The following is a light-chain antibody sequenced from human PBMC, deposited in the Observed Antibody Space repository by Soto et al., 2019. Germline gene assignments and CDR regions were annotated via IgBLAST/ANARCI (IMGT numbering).Light chain of an antibody. CDR3: CSYAGADSAPYV. V-gene: IGLV2-23*01. Sequence: QSVLTQPASVSGSPGESITILCTGSRSDIGSYNLVSWYQQYPGKAPKLVIFEGHKRPSVISDRFSGSKSAYTASLTISGLQPDDEVDYYCCSYAGADSAPYVLGTGTKVTVL. CDR1: RSDIGSYNL. CDR2: EGH. J-gene: IGLJ1*01.